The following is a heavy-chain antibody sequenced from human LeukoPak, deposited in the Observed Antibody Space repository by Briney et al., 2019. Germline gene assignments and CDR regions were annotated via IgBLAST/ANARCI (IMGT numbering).Heavy chain of an antibody. CDR1: GFTFSNYW. CDR3: ARTNDILTGYYTRPAWFDP. J-gene: IGHJ5*02. CDR2: IHTDGTT. Sequence: GGSLRLSCAASGFTFSNYWMYWVRQAPGKGLVWISNIHTDGTTTYADSVKGRFTISRDNAKNSLYLQMNSLRAEDTAVYYCARTNDILTGYYTRPAWFDPWGQGTLVTVSS. D-gene: IGHD3-9*01. V-gene: IGHV3-74*01.